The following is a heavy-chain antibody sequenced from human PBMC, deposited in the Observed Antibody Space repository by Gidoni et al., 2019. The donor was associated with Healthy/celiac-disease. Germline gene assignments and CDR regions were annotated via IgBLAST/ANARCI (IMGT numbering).Heavy chain of an antibody. D-gene: IGHD3-22*01. Sequence: EVQLVESGGGLVKPGGSLRRSCAASGFTFSSYSMTWVRQAPGKGLEWVSSISSSSSYIYYADSVKGRFTISRDNAKNSLYLQMNSLRAEDTAVYYCARAETRITMIVVVPDNDAFDIWGQGTMVTVSS. CDR1: GFTFSSYS. CDR2: ISSSSSYI. V-gene: IGHV3-21*01. J-gene: IGHJ3*02. CDR3: ARAETRITMIVVVPDNDAFDI.